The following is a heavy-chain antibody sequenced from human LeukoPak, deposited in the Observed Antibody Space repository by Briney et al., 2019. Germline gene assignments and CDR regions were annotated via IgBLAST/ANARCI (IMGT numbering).Heavy chain of an antibody. Sequence: GASVKVSCKASGGTFSSYAISWVRQAPGQGLEWMGRIIPILGIANYAQKFQGRVTITADKSTSTAYMELSSLRSEDTAVYYCAREPSRSYDILTGPTFDPRGQGTLVTVSS. CDR3: AREPSRSYDILTGPTFDP. D-gene: IGHD3-9*01. J-gene: IGHJ5*02. V-gene: IGHV1-69*04. CDR1: GGTFSSYA. CDR2: IIPILGIA.